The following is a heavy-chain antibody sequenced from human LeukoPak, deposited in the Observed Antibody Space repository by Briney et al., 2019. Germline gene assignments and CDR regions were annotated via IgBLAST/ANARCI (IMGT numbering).Heavy chain of an antibody. V-gene: IGHV3-48*01. CDR2: ISSSSSTI. J-gene: IGHJ6*03. CDR3: ARLDGGNSGYYYYYYMDV. CDR1: GLTFSSYS. D-gene: IGHD4-23*01. Sequence: GGSLRLSCAASGLTFSSYSMNWVRQAPGKGLEWVSYISSSSSTIYYADSVKGRFTISRDNAKNSLYLQMNSLRAEDTAVYYCARLDGGNSGYYYYYYMDVWGKGTTVTVSS.